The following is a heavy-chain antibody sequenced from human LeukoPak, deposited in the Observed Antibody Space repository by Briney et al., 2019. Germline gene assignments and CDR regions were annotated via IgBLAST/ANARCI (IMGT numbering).Heavy chain of an antibody. CDR3: ARVRYYYDSSGLYYLDY. Sequence: GGSLRLSCAASGFTVSSNYMSWVRQAPGKGLEWVSVIYSGGSTYYADSVKGRFTISRDNSKNTLYLQTDSLRAEDTAVYYCARVRYYYDSSGLYYLDYWGQGTLVTVSS. V-gene: IGHV3-53*01. J-gene: IGHJ4*02. CDR1: GFTVSSNY. CDR2: IYSGGST. D-gene: IGHD3-22*01.